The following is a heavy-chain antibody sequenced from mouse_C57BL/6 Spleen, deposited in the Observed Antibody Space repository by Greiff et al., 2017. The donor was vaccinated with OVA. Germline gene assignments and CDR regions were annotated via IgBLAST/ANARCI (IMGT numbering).Heavy chain of an antibody. Sequence: VQLQQSGPVLVKPGASVKMSCKASGYTFTDYYMNWVKQSHGKSLERIGVINPYNGGTSYNQKFKGKATLTVDKSSSTAYMELNSLTSEDSAVYYCAPFITTVPYWGQGTTLTVSS. J-gene: IGHJ2*01. CDR1: GYTFTDYY. CDR2: INPYNGGT. CDR3: APFITTVPY. D-gene: IGHD1-1*01. V-gene: IGHV1-19*01.